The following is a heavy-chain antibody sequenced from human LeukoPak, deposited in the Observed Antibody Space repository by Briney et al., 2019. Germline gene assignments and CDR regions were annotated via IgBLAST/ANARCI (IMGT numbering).Heavy chain of an antibody. D-gene: IGHD1-1*01. Sequence: SETLSLTCTVSGGSINNYYWSWVRQPPGKGLEWIGEIYHSGSTNYNPSLKSRVTISVDKSKNQFSLKLSSVTAADTAVYYCARSGADAFDIWGQGTMVTVSS. CDR1: GGSINNYY. J-gene: IGHJ3*02. CDR3: ARSGADAFDI. CDR2: IYHSGST. V-gene: IGHV4-4*02.